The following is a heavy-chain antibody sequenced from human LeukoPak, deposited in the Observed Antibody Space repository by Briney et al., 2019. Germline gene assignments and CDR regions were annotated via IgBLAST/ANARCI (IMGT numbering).Heavy chain of an antibody. CDR1: GFTFSNYA. V-gene: IGHV3-23*01. CDR3: AKGSAVAGYYFDY. D-gene: IGHD6-19*01. CDR2: ISGSGGTT. Sequence: GGSLRLSCAASGFTFSNYAMSWGRQAPGKGLEWVSAISGSGGTTYYADSVKGRFTISRDNSKNTLYLQMNSLRAEDTAVYYCAKGSAVAGYYFDYWGQGTLVTVSS. J-gene: IGHJ4*02.